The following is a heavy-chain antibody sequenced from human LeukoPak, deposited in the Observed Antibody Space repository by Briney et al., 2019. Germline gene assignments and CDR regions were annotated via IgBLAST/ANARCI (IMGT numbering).Heavy chain of an antibody. CDR2: SNPNSGGT. V-gene: IGHV1-2*02. CDR1: GYTPTAQY. CDR3: ARCEAFSVNYVGAGYFFDY. J-gene: IGHJ4*02. D-gene: IGHD1-26*01. Sequence: GGSLKVSCKASGYTPTAQYTGWVRHAPGQGLEWMGWSNPNSGGTNYAPNFQGRVTMTRDTSRSTAYMEMSRLRFDDTGVYYGARCEAFSVNYVGAGYFFDYWGQGTLVTVSS.